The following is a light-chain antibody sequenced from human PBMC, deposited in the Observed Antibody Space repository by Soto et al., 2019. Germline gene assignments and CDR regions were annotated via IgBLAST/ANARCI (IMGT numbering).Light chain of an antibody. V-gene: IGKV1-5*03. CDR3: QQYYSYPLT. Sequence: DLEMTQAPSTLTGSVGDRVTISGRASQTISSWLAWYQQKPGQAHKLLIYSASTLTSGVPSRFSGSGSGTDFTLTISCLQSDDFATYFCQQYYSYPLTVGEGTKVDI. CDR2: SAS. CDR1: QTISSW. J-gene: IGKJ4*01.